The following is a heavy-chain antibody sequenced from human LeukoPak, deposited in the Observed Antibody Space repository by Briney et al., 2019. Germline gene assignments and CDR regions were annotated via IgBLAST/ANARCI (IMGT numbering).Heavy chain of an antibody. D-gene: IGHD4-11*01. Sequence: PSETLSLTCAVYGGSFSGYYWSWIRQPPGKGLEWIGEINHSGSTNYNPSLKSRVTISVDPSKNQFSLKLSSVTAADTAVYYCARGRLPDYWGQGTLVTVSS. CDR2: INHSGST. CDR1: GGSFSGYY. J-gene: IGHJ4*02. CDR3: ARGRLPDY. V-gene: IGHV4-34*01.